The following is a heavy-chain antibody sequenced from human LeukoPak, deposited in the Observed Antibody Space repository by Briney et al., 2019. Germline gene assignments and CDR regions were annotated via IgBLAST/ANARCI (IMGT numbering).Heavy chain of an antibody. CDR2: ISGYSGNT. CDR1: GYTFTSYG. J-gene: IGHJ4*02. D-gene: IGHD3-22*01. Sequence: ASVKVSCKASGYTFTSYGISWVRQPPGQGLEWMGWISGYSGNTKYAQKLQGRVTVTKDTSTSTAYMELRSMRSDDTAVYYCARGFPPRTYYDSSDYDSYYFDYWGQGTLVTVSS. V-gene: IGHV1-18*01. CDR3: ARGFPPRTYYDSSDYDSYYFDY.